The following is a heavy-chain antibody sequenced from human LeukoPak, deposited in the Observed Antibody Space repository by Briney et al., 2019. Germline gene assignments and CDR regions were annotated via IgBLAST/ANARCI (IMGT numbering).Heavy chain of an antibody. CDR3: ATVEYGDYVYFDY. J-gene: IGHJ4*02. Sequence: GGSLRLSCAASGFTFSSYGMHWVRQAPGKGLEWMGGFDPEDGETIYAQKFQGRVTMTEDTSTDTAYMELSSLRSEDTAVYYCATVEYGDYVYFDYWGQGTLVTVSS. CDR2: FDPEDGET. D-gene: IGHD4-17*01. CDR1: GFTFSSYG. V-gene: IGHV1-24*01.